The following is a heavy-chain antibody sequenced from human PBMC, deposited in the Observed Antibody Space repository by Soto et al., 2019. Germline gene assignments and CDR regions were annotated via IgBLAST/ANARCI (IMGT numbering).Heavy chain of an antibody. CDR2: ISGSGDST. CDR3: ARRGSGSYYDY. V-gene: IGHV3-23*01. Sequence: EVQLLESGGGLVQPGGSLRLSCAASGFTFSNYAMNWVRQAPGKGLEWVSVISGSGDSTYYADSVKGRFTISRDNSKYTLYLQMNSLRAEDTAIYYCARRGSGSYYDYWGQGTLVTVSS. CDR1: GFTFSNYA. J-gene: IGHJ4*02. D-gene: IGHD1-26*01.